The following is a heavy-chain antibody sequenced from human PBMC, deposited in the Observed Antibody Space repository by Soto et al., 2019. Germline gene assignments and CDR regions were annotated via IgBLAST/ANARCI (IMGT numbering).Heavy chain of an antibody. CDR1: GFTFSSYA. V-gene: IGHV3-23*01. D-gene: IGHD6-13*01. Sequence: GGSLRLSCAASGFTFSSYAMSWVRQAPGKGLEWVSAISGSGGSTYYADSVKGRFTISRDNSKDTLYLQMNSLRAEDTAVYYCAIHQGIAAAGITKGGFDPWGQGTLVTVSS. CDR3: AIHQGIAAAGITKGGFDP. J-gene: IGHJ5*02. CDR2: ISGSGGST.